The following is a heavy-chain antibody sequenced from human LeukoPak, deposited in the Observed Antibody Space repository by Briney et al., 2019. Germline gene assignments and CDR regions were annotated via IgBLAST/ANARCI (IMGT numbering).Heavy chain of an antibody. CDR2: INHSGST. CDR3: ERGQSPYYGSSGYYPRFDP. CDR1: GGSFSGYY. D-gene: IGHD3-22*01. Sequence: PSETLSLTCAVYGGSFSGYYWSWIRQPPGKGLEWIGEINHSGSTNYNPSLKSRVTISVDTSKNQFSLKLSSVTAADTAVYYCERGQSPYYGSSGYYPRFDPWGQGTLVTVSS. V-gene: IGHV4-34*01. J-gene: IGHJ5*02.